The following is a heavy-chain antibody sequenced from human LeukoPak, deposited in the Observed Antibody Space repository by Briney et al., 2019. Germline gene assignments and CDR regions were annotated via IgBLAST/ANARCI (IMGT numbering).Heavy chain of an antibody. Sequence: SVKVSCKASGGTYISYAIRWVRQPPGRGRAWMGGIIPIFGTANYAQKFQGRVTITADESTSTAYMELSSLRSEDTAVYYCARDRSDAFDIWGQGTMVTVSS. V-gene: IGHV1-69*13. CDR1: GGTYISYA. CDR2: IIPIFGTA. CDR3: ARDRSDAFDI. J-gene: IGHJ3*02.